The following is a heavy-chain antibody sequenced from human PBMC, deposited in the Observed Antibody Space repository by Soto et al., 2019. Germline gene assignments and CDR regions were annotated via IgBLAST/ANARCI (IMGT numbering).Heavy chain of an antibody. CDR1: GFIFSSYG. CDR3: AKEVHCGGGSCSWSEGFDY. D-gene: IGHD2-15*01. CDR2: ISYEGSHT. V-gene: IGHV3-30*18. J-gene: IGHJ4*02. Sequence: QVQLVESGGGVVQPGRSLRLSCAACGFIFSSYGRHWVRQAPGKGLEWVAVISYEGSHTYYADSVKGRFTITRDNSKNTLYLQMNSLRPEHTAVYYCAKEVHCGGGSCSWSEGFDYWGQGTLLTVSS.